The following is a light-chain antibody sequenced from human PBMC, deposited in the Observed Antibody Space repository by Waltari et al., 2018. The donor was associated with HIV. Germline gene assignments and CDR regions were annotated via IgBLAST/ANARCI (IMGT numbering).Light chain of an antibody. Sequence: DIVMTQSPDSLAVSLGQRATINCKSSQSVLSSSNNKNYLAWYQQRPGQPPKLLISWASARESGVSDRISGSGSGTDFTLTINSLQAEDVAVYYCQQYYNTPSITFAQGTRLEIK. V-gene: IGKV4-1*01. CDR3: QQYYNTPSIT. CDR2: WAS. J-gene: IGKJ5*01. CDR1: QSVLSSSNNKNY.